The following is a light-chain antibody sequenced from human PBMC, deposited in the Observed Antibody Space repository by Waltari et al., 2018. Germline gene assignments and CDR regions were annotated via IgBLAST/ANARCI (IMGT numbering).Light chain of an antibody. CDR2: WAS. V-gene: IGKV4-1*01. CDR1: QSFLYSSNNKNF. J-gene: IGKJ1*01. Sequence: DIVMTQSPDSLAVSLGERATINCKSSQSFLYSSNNKNFLAWYQQKPGQPPKLLIYWASTRESGVPDRFSGSGSGTDFTLTISSLQAEDVAVYYCQQYYSTPWSFGQGIKVEIK. CDR3: QQYYSTPWS.